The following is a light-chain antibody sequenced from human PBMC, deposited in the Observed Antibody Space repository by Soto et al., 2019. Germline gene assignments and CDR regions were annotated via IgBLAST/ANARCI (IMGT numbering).Light chain of an antibody. CDR2: GAS. CDR1: QSVRSNY. CDR3: QQYGPSPRT. V-gene: IGKV3-20*01. J-gene: IGKJ1*01. Sequence: DIVLTQSPGTLSLSPGERATLSCRASQSVRSNYLAWYQQKPGQAPRLLIYGASSRATGIPDRFSGSGSRTDFTLTINRLEPEDFAVYYFQQYGPSPRTFGQGTKVEIK.